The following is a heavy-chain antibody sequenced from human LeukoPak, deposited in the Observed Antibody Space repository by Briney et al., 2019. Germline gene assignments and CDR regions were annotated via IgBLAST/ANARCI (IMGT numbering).Heavy chain of an antibody. CDR3: ARETSQKGAHYMDV. CDR1: GGSISSFY. J-gene: IGHJ6*03. CDR2: IYYSGYT. Sequence: SETLSLTCTVSGGSISSFYWSWIRQPPGKGLEYIGYIYYSGYTNYNPSLKSRVTISVDTSKNQFSLKLSSVTAADTAVYYCARETSQKGAHYMDVWGKGTTVTISS. V-gene: IGHV4-59*01. D-gene: IGHD3-16*01.